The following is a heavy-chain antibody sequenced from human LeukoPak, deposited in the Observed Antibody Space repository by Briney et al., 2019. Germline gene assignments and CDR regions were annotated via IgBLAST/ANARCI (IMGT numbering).Heavy chain of an antibody. Sequence: TSQTLSLTCTVSGGSISSGDYYWSWIRQPPGKGLEWIGYMYYSGSTYYNPSLKSRVTISVDTSKIQFSLKLSSVTAADTAVYYCARPYYYDSRIDPWGQGTLVTVSS. CDR3: ARPYYYDSRIDP. CDR2: MYYSGST. V-gene: IGHV4-30-4*01. D-gene: IGHD3-22*01. J-gene: IGHJ5*02. CDR1: GGSISSGDYY.